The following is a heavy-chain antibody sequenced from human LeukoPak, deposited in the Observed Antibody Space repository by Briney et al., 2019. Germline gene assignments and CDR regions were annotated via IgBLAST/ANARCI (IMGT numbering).Heavy chain of an antibody. V-gene: IGHV4-59*11. J-gene: IGHJ4*02. Sequence: SETLSLTCTVSGGSISSHYWSWIRQPLGEGLEWIGYIYYSGGTHYNPSLESRVTISLDTSKDQFSLKLSSVTAADTAVYYCVGTGAYEAFFAYWGQETLVTVSS. CDR2: IYYSGGT. D-gene: IGHD3-16*01. CDR1: GGSISSHY. CDR3: VGTGAYEAFFAY.